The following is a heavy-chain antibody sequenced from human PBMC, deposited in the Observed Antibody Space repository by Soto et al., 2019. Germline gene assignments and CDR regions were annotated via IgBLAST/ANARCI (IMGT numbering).Heavy chain of an antibody. D-gene: IGHD6-19*01. CDR1: GYTFTSYG. J-gene: IGHJ1*01. CDR2: ISAYNDNP. V-gene: IGHV1-18*01. CDR3: ARAGPSLADTRYFQH. Sequence: QVQLVQSGAEVKEPGASVKVSCKASGYTFTSYGISWVRQAPGQEPEWVGWISAYNDNPRYAQKFQGRVTMTTDTSTSTAYMELRSLRSDDTAVYYCARAGPSLADTRYFQHWGQGTLVTVSS.